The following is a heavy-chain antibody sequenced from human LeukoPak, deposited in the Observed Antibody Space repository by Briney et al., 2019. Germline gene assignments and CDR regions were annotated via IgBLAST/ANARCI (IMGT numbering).Heavy chain of an antibody. CDR1: GFTFSDHY. V-gene: IGHV3-72*01. CDR3: ARVEAVSGSFYFDS. Sequence: GGSLRLSCAGSGFTFSDHYIDWVCQAPGKGLEWLARTRNKAKSYTTEYAASVKGRFTISRDDSKNSVNLQMNSLKIEDTAVYYCARVEAVSGSFYFDSWGQGTQVTVSS. J-gene: IGHJ4*02. D-gene: IGHD5-12*01. CDR2: TRNKAKSYTT.